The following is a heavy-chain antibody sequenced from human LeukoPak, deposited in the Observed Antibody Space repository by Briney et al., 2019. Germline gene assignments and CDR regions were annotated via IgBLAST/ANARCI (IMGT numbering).Heavy chain of an antibody. CDR2: IYYSGST. CDR1: GGSISSYY. D-gene: IGHD6-19*01. CDR3: ARLYSSGWYWEYYFDY. Sequence: LETLSLTCTVSGGSISSYYWSWIRQPPGKGLEWIGYIYYSGSTNYNPSLKSRVTISVDTSKNQFSLKLSSVTAADTAVYYCARLYSSGWYWEYYFDYWGQGTLVTVSS. V-gene: IGHV4-59*01. J-gene: IGHJ4*02.